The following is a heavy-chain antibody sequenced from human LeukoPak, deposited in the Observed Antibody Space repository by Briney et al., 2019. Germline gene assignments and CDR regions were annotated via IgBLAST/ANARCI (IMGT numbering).Heavy chain of an antibody. V-gene: IGHV1-18*01. CDR2: ISAYNGNA. J-gene: IGHJ5*02. CDR3: ARGGDHITNWFDP. CDR1: GYIFTSYG. Sequence: APVKVSCKTSGYIFTSYGFSWVRQAPGQGLEWMGWISAYNGNAIYAQKLQGRVTLTTDTPTSTAYLELRSLRSDDTAVYYCARGGDHITNWFDPWGQGTLVTVSS.